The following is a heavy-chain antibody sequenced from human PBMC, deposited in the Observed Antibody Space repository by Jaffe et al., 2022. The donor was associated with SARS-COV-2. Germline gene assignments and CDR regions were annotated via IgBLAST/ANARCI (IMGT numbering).Heavy chain of an antibody. D-gene: IGHD6-19*01. CDR2: ISWNSGSI. J-gene: IGHJ5*02. V-gene: IGHV3-9*01. CDR1: GFTFDDYA. Sequence: EVQLVESGGGLVQPGRSLRLSCAASGFTFDDYAMHWVRQAPGKGLEWVSGISWNSGSIGYADSVKGRFTISRDNAKNSLYLQMNSLRAEDTALYYCAKDYPRRSSGWMNWFDPWGQGTLVTVSS. CDR3: AKDYPRRSSGWMNWFDP.